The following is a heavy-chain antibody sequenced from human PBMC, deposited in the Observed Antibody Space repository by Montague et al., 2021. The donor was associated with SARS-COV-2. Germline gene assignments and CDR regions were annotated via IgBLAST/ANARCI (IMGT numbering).Heavy chain of an antibody. CDR2: IYNTCIR. V-gene: IGHV4-61*01. D-gene: IGHD5-24*01. CDR1: GYSDNRWSFY. Sequence: SETLSLTCTVSGYSDNRWSFYRSCSRQTPGKGPACLGYIYNTCIRKHNSSLKSRLTISVDTSQNQFSLKLSSVTAADTAVYYCARHARGEGYTSWFDSWGPRSLVTVSS. CDR3: ARHARGEGYTSWFDS. J-gene: IGHJ5*01.